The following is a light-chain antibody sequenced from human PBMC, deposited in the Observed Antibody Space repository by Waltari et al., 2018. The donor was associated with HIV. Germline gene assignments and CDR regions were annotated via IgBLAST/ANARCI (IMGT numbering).Light chain of an antibody. J-gene: IGKJ4*01. CDR1: QSVTSIY. V-gene: IGKV3-11*01. Sequence: EIVLTQSPGTLSLSPGERATLSCRASQSVTSIYLAWFQQKPGQAPRLLIYDASNRATGIPARFSGSGSGTDFTLTISSLEPEDFAVYYCQQRSNWPPGLTFGGGTKVEIK. CDR2: DAS. CDR3: QQRSNWPPGLT.